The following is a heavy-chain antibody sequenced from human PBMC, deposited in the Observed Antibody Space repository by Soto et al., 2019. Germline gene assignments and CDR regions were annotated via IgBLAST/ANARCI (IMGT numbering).Heavy chain of an antibody. V-gene: IGHV1-69*13. J-gene: IGHJ6*02. CDR3: ARMVGTGVVVVAAKYYYYYGMDV. D-gene: IGHD2-15*01. Sequence: GASVKVSCKASGGTFSSYAISWVRQAPGQGLEWMGGIIPIFGTANYAQKFQGRVTITADESTSTAYMELSSLRSDDTAVYYCARMVGTGVVVVAAKYYYYYGMDVWGQGTTVTVSS. CDR2: IIPIFGTA. CDR1: GGTFSSYA.